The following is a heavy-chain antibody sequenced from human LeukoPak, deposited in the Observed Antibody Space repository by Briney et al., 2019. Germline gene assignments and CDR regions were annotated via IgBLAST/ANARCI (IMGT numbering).Heavy chain of an antibody. CDR3: ARDRTRNNWNYDWFDP. D-gene: IGHD1-7*01. V-gene: IGHV1-69*13. J-gene: IGHJ5*02. CDR2: IIPIFGTA. CDR1: GGTFSSYA. Sequence: SVKVSCKASGGTFSSYAISWVRQAPGQGLEWVGGIIPIFGTANYAQKFQGRVTITADESTSTAYMELSSLRSEDTAVYYCARDRTRNNWNYDWFDPWGQGTLFTVSS.